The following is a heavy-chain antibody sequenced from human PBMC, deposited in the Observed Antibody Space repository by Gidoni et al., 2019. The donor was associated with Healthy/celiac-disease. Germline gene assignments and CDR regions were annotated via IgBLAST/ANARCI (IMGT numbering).Heavy chain of an antibody. J-gene: IGHJ4*02. D-gene: IGHD6-13*01. CDR3: AREMAQQLVRQIGADY. CDR2: ISYDGSNK. CDR1: GFTFSSYA. V-gene: IGHV3-30*04. Sequence: QVQLVESGGGVVQPGRSLRLSCAASGFTFSSYAMHWVRQAPGKGLEWVAVISYDGSNKYYADSVKGRFTISRDNSKNTLYLQMNSLRAEDTAVYYCAREMAQQLVRQIGADYWGQGTLVTVSS.